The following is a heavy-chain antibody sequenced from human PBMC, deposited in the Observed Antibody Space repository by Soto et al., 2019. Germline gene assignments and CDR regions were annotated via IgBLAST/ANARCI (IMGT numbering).Heavy chain of an antibody. CDR2: IIPIFGTA. V-gene: IGHV1-69*01. CDR3: AKYYYDNSGTIFDY. Sequence: QVQLVQSGAEVKKPGSSVKVSCKASGGTFSSYAISWVRQAPGQGLEWMGGIIPIFGTANYAQKFQGRVTITADESTSTAYMELSSLRSEDTAVYYCAKYYYDNSGTIFDYWGQGTLVTVSS. D-gene: IGHD3-22*01. CDR1: GGTFSSYA. J-gene: IGHJ4*02.